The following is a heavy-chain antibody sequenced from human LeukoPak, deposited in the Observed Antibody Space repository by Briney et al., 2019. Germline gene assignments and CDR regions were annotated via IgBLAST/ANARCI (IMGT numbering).Heavy chain of an antibody. Sequence: ASVKVSCKASGYSFTGYYMHWVRQTPGQGLEWMGRINPNSGGTNYAQKFQGRVTMTRDTSIITANLELSRLRSDDTAVYYCARGRSSWYDLDYWGQGTLVTVSS. J-gene: IGHJ4*02. CDR3: ARGRSSWYDLDY. V-gene: IGHV1-2*06. CDR1: GYSFTGYY. D-gene: IGHD6-13*01. CDR2: INPNSGGT.